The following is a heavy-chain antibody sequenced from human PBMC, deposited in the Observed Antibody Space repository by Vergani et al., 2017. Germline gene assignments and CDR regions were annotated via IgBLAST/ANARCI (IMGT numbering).Heavy chain of an antibody. V-gene: IGHV3-21*01. D-gene: IGHD6-19*01. CDR2: ISSSSSYI. Sequence: EVQLVESGGGLVKPGGSLRLSCAASGFTFSSYSMNWVRQAPGKGLEWVSSISSSSSYIYYADSVKGRFTIPRDNAKNSLYLQMNSLGAEDTAVYYCARGGGYSSGWYGHWGQGTLVTVSS. CDR1: GFTFSSYS. J-gene: IGHJ5*02. CDR3: ARGGGYSSGWYGH.